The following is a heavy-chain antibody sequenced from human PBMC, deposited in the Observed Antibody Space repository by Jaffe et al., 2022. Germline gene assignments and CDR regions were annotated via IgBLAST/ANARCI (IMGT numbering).Heavy chain of an antibody. CDR3: ALSKKRGYCSGGSCYSTAFDI. D-gene: IGHD2-15*01. CDR1: GGTFSSYA. J-gene: IGHJ3*02. CDR2: IIPIFGTA. V-gene: IGHV1-69*01. Sequence: QVQLVQSGAEVKKPGSSVKVSCKASGGTFSSYAISWVRQAPGQGLEWMGGIIPIFGTANYAQKFQGRVTITADESTSTAYMELSSLRSEDTAVYYCALSKKRGYCSGGSCYSTAFDIWGQGTMVTVSS.